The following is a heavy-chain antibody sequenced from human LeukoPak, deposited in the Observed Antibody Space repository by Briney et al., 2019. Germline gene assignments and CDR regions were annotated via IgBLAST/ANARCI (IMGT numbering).Heavy chain of an antibody. J-gene: IGHJ6*02. D-gene: IGHD6-13*01. V-gene: IGHV4-34*01. Sequence: KPSETLSLTCAVYGGSFSGYYWSWIRQPPGKGLEWIGEINHSGSTNYNPSLKSRVTISVDTSKNQFSLKLSSVTAADTAVYYCARSKAAAGTPLVWGQGTTVTVSS. CDR1: GGSFSGYY. CDR3: ARSKAAAGTPLV. CDR2: INHSGST.